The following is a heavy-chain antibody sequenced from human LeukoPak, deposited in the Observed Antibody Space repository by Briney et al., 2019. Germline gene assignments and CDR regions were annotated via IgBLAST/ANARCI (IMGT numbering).Heavy chain of an antibody. CDR3: AKSSGARGGDDY. CDR2: IKQDGSEK. J-gene: IGHJ4*02. V-gene: IGHV3-7*01. Sequence: GVPLRLSCAASGFTLSSYWRSWVRRAPGKGLEWVANIKQDGSEKYYVDSVKGRFTISRDNAKNSLYLQMNSLRAEDTAVYYCAKSSGARGGDDYWGQGTLVTVSS. D-gene: IGHD3-10*01. CDR1: GFTLSSYW.